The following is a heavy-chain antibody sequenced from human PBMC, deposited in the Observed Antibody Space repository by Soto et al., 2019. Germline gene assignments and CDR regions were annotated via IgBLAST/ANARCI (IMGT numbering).Heavy chain of an antibody. CDR1: GFTFSSYG. Sequence: GGSLRLSCAASGFTFSSYGMHWVRQAPGKGLEWVAVISYDGSNKYYADSVKGRFTISRDNSKNTLYLQMNSLRAEDTAVYYCAKARLELLPATAILVDYWGQGTLVTVSS. J-gene: IGHJ4*02. CDR2: ISYDGSNK. D-gene: IGHD2-2*02. CDR3: AKARLELLPATAILVDY. V-gene: IGHV3-30*18.